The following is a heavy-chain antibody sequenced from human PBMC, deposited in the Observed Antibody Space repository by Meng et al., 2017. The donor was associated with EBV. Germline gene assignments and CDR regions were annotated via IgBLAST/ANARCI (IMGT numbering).Heavy chain of an antibody. Sequence: QVHLVQSAGELKKPGSSVKVSCKTSGGPFRNYAISWVRQAPGQGLEWLGGFLPTLGAPNYAQKFHGRVSITADESTSTHYMDLSSLRSEDTAVYYCASESGRGYTPDYWGQGTLVTVSS. J-gene: IGHJ4*02. CDR3: ASESGRGYTPDY. D-gene: IGHD3-10*01. V-gene: IGHV1-69*01. CDR2: FLPTLGAP. CDR1: GGPFRNYA.